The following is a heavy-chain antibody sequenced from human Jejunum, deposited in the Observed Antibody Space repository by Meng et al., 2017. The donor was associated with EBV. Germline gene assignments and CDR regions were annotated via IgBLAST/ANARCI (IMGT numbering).Heavy chain of an antibody. J-gene: IGHJ4*02. CDR3: ARFHIAVAGIGG. V-gene: IGHV3-74*01. CDR2: INGDGTST. Sequence: EVQLVEYXGGLVQPGGSLRLSCAASGFTFSSYWMQWVRQAPGKGLVWVSRINGDGTSTSYADSVKGRFTISRDNAKNTVYLQMNSLRVEDTAVYYCARFHIAVAGIGGWGPGTPISVSS. CDR1: GFTFSSYW. D-gene: IGHD6-19*01.